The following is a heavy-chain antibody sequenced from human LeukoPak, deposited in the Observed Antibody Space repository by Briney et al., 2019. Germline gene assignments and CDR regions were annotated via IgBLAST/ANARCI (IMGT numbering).Heavy chain of an antibody. D-gene: IGHD5-24*01. Sequence: GGSLRLSCAASGFTFSSYSMNWVRQAPGKGLEWVSYISSSSTIYYADSVKGRFTISRDNAKNSLYLQMNSLRAEDTAVYYCARDFRSLSGPRWLHFGGQGTLVTVSS. CDR3: ARDFRSLSGPRWLHF. CDR2: ISSSSTI. J-gene: IGHJ4*02. V-gene: IGHV3-48*01. CDR1: GFTFSSYS.